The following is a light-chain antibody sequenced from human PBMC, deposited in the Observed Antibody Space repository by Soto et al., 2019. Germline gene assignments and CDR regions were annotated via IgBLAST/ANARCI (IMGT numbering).Light chain of an antibody. Sequence: DIQMTQSPSPLSASVGDRVDITCRTSQSVSSYLNWYQAKPGKAPKLLICEASSLESGVPSRFSGSGSGTDFTLTISSLQPEDSATYYCQQSYSTPPFTFGPGTKVDIK. CDR1: QSVSSY. J-gene: IGKJ3*01. CDR2: EAS. CDR3: QQSYSTPPFT. V-gene: IGKV1-39*01.